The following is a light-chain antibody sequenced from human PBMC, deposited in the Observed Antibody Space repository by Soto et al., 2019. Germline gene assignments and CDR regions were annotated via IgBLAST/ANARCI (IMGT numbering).Light chain of an antibody. CDR3: QQTYSTPHT. J-gene: IGKJ2*01. V-gene: IGKV1-39*01. CDR2: AAI. CDR1: QTITTY. Sequence: DIQMTQSPSSLSASVGDRVTITCRASQTITTYLNWYQHKPGKAPKLLIYAAISLQSGVPSRLSGSGSGTDFTLTISSLQPEDFATYYRQQTYSTPHTFGQGTKVEIK.